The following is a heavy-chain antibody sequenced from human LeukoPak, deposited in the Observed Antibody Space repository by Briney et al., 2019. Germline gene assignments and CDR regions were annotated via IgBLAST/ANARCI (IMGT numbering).Heavy chain of an antibody. J-gene: IGHJ4*02. CDR3: ARAQLSSGYYYVYYFDY. Sequence: GASVKVSCKASGGTFSSYAISWVRQAPGQGLEWMGGIIPIFGTANYAQKFQGRVTITADKSTSTAYMELSSLRSEDTAVYYCARAQLSSGYYYVYYFDYWGQGTLVTVSS. CDR2: IIPIFGTA. D-gene: IGHD3-22*01. CDR1: GGTFSSYA. V-gene: IGHV1-69*06.